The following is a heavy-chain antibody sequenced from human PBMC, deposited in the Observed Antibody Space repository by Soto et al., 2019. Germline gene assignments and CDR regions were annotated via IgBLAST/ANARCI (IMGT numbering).Heavy chain of an antibody. CDR1: GYSFTSYW. CDR3: ARPSYDILTRYQRHTWFDP. Sequence: GESLKISCKGSGYSFTSYWIAWVRQMPGKGLEWMGRIDPSDSYTNYSPSFQGHVTISADKSISTAYLQWSSLKASDTAMYYCARPSYDILTRYQRHTWFDPWGQGTLVTVSS. CDR2: IDPSDSYT. D-gene: IGHD3-9*01. V-gene: IGHV5-10-1*01. J-gene: IGHJ5*02.